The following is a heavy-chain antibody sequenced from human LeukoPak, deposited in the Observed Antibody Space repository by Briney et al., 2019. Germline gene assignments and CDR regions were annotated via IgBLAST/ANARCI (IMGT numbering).Heavy chain of an antibody. D-gene: IGHD1-26*01. CDR1: GFTFSSYW. V-gene: IGHV3-74*01. J-gene: IGHJ4*02. CDR3: ARGQWSGSCFVY. Sequence: GGSLRLSCAASGFTFSSYWMHWVRQAPGKGLVWVSRINGDGSSTSYADSVKGRFTISGDNAKNTLYLQMNSLRAEDTAVYYCARGQWSGSCFVYGGQGTLVTVSS. CDR2: INGDGSST.